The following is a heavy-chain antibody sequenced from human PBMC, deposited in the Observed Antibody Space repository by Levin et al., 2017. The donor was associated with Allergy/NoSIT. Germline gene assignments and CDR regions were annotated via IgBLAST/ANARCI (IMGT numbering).Heavy chain of an antibody. V-gene: IGHV3-23*01. CDR3: ARRGTSAYWYFDR. D-gene: IGHD3-10*01. CDR1: GFTFSSYA. J-gene: IGHJ2*01. Sequence: PGGSLRLSCAASGFTFSSYAMSWVRQAPGKGLEWVSGIDGSGVKAYYADSVKGQFTISRDNSKNTLYLQMNSLTAEDTAVYHCARRGTSAYWYFDRWGRGTLVTVSS. CDR2: IDGSGVKA.